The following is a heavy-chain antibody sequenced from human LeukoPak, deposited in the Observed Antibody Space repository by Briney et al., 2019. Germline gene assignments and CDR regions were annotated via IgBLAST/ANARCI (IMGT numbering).Heavy chain of an antibody. D-gene: IGHD3-22*01. J-gene: IGHJ4*02. CDR2: INPNSSGT. Sequence: ASVKVSFKAAGYTFTGYYIHWVRQAPGQGLEWMGWINPNSSGTNYAQKFQGRVTMTRDTSISTACMELSRLRSDDTAVYYCARAWQWYYDSSGYTPWGQGTLVTVSS. CDR3: ARAWQWYYDSSGYTP. CDR1: GYTFTGYY. V-gene: IGHV1-2*02.